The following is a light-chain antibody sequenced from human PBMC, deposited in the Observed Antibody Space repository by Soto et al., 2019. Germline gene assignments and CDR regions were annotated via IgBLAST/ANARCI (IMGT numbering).Light chain of an antibody. CDR2: DVT. CDR3: SSYRKPNTLV. V-gene: IGLV2-14*03. J-gene: IGLJ1*01. CDR1: RSDVGSYYY. Sequence: QSALTQPASVSGSPGQSITISCTGTRSDVGSYYYVSWYQQHPGKPPKLIISDVTNRPSGVSSRFSGSKSGDTASLIISGLQAEDEADYYCSSYRKPNTLVFGTGTKVTVL.